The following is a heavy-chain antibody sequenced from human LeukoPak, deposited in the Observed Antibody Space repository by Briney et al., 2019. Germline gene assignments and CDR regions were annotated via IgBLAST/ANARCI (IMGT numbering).Heavy chain of an antibody. Sequence: GRSLRLSCAASGFTFSSYGMHWVRQAPGKGLEWVGRIKSKTDGGTTDYAAPVKGRFTISRDDSKNTLYLQMNSLKTEDTAVYYCTTDSIHGYYSDYWGQGTLVTVSS. CDR3: TTDSIHGYYSDY. V-gene: IGHV3-15*01. J-gene: IGHJ4*02. CDR2: IKSKTDGGTT. D-gene: IGHD2-2*02. CDR1: GFTFSSYG.